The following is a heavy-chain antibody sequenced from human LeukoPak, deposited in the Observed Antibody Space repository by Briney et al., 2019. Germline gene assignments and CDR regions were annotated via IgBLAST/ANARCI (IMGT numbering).Heavy chain of an antibody. J-gene: IGHJ3*02. CDR2: ISGSGGST. V-gene: IGHV3-23*01. CDR3: AKLGIRIAVAGSDAFDI. CDR1: GFTSSSYA. Sequence: PGGSLRLSCAASGFTSSSYAMSWVRQAPGKGLEWVSTISGSGGSTYYADSVKGRFTISRDNSKNTLDLQINSLRAEDTALYYCAKLGIRIAVAGSDAFDIWGQGTMVTVSS. D-gene: IGHD6-19*01.